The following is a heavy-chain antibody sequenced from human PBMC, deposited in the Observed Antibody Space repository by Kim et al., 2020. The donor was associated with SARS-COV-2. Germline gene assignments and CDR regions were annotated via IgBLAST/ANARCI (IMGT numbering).Heavy chain of an antibody. D-gene: IGHD3-10*01. CDR3: AKDLLYVPGRGYFDS. V-gene: IGHV3-23*03. Sequence: ADSVRGRFTISRDNPKNTLFLQMDSLRVDDTAVYYCAKDLLYVPGRGYFDSWGQGVLVTVSS. J-gene: IGHJ4*02.